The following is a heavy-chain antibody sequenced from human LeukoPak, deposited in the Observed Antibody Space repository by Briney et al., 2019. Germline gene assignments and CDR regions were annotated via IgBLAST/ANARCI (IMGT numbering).Heavy chain of an antibody. CDR3: ARGPPPDFDC. V-gene: IGHV4-59*01. Sequence: SETLSLTCAVSGGSINNYYWSWIRQSPGKGLEWIGYIYYSGNTKYHPSLKSRVTMAVDLSKNQFSLRLISVTAADTAMYYCARGPPPDFDCWGQGTLVTVSS. CDR1: GGSINNYY. CDR2: IYYSGNT. J-gene: IGHJ4*02.